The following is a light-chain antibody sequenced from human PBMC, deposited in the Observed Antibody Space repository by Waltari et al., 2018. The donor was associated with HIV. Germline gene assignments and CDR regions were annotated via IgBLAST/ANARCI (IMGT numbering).Light chain of an antibody. V-gene: IGLV6-57*02. CDR2: EHN. CDR1: SGSIASNY. Sequence: NFMLTQPHSVSESPGKTVTISCTGSSGSIASNYVQWYQQRPGSAPTTVIYEHNQRPSGVPDRCSGSIDSSSNSASLTISGLKTEDEADYYCQSYDSITWVFGGGTKLTVL. CDR3: QSYDSITWV. J-gene: IGLJ3*02.